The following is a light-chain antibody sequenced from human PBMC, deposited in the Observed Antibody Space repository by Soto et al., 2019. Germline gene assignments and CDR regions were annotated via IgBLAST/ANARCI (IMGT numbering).Light chain of an antibody. Sequence: QSVLTQPPSVSGAPGQRVTISCTGSSSNIGAGYDVHWYQQLPGTAPKLLIYGNTNRPSGVPDRFSGSKSGTSASLAITGLQADDEADYYCQSYASSLSSSVFGGGTKLTVL. J-gene: IGLJ2*01. V-gene: IGLV1-40*01. CDR3: QSYASSLSSSV. CDR2: GNT. CDR1: SSNIGAGYD.